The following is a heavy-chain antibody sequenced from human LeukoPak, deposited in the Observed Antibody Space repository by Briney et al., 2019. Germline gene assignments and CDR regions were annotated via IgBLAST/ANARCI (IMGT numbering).Heavy chain of an antibody. Sequence: SETPSLTCSVSGGSITSGGYYWTWIRQHPGKGLEWIGYIYYSGSTFHNPSLKSRVSMSVDTSKNQFSLNLSSVTTADTAVYFCARGAEDVLTGDDDFYFDNWGQGSLVTVSS. CDR3: ARGAEDVLTGDDDFYFDN. CDR1: GGSITSGGYY. V-gene: IGHV4-31*03. CDR2: IYYSGST. J-gene: IGHJ4*02. D-gene: IGHD3-9*01.